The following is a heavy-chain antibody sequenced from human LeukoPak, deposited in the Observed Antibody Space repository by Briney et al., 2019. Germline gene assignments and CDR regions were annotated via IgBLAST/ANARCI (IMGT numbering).Heavy chain of an antibody. Sequence: PGGSLRLSCAASGFTFSMYSMNWVRQAPGKGLEWVSAISGSGGGTYYADSVKGRFTISRDNSKNTLYLQMNSLRAEDTAVYYCAKGFGYYDYFDYWGQGTLVTVSS. J-gene: IGHJ4*02. D-gene: IGHD3-22*01. CDR1: GFTFSMYS. CDR2: ISGSGGGT. V-gene: IGHV3-23*01. CDR3: AKGFGYYDYFDY.